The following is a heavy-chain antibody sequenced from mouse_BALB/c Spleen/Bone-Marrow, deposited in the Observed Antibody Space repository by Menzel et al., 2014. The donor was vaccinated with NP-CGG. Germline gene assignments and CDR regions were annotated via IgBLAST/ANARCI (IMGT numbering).Heavy chain of an antibody. V-gene: IGHV1-54*01. J-gene: IGHJ4*01. D-gene: IGHD2-4*01. CDR1: GYAFTNYL. CDR2: INPGSGGT. Sequence: QVQLQQSGAELVRPGTSVKVSCKASGYAFTNYLIEWVKQRPGQGLEWIGVINPGSGGTNYNEKFKGKVTLTADKSSSTAYMQLSSLTSDDSAVYFCARDGDYDEGYAMDYWGQGTSVTVSS. CDR3: ARDGDYDEGYAMDY.